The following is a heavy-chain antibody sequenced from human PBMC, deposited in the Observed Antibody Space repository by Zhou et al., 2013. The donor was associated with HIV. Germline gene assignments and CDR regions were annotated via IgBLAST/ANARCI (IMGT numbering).Heavy chain of an antibody. Sequence: QVQLVQSGAEVKKPGASVKVSCKASGYTFTTSDIHWVRQASGQGLEWMGWINPNSGNTGYAQKFQGRVTMTRNTSISTAYMELSSLRSEDTAVYYCARVGWNDFRMAGDAFDIWGQGTMVTVSS. D-gene: IGHD1-1*01. CDR1: GYTFTTSD. V-gene: IGHV1-8*01. J-gene: IGHJ3*02. CDR2: INPNSGNT. CDR3: ARVGWNDFRMAGDAFDI.